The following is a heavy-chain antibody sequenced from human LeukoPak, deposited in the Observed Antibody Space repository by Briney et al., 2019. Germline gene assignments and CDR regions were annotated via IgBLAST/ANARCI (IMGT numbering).Heavy chain of an antibody. V-gene: IGHV3-30*18. J-gene: IGHJ4*02. CDR2: ILYDGGNT. CDR3: AKDPRSGYSGYLFDS. CDR1: GFSFSRSG. D-gene: IGHD5-12*01. Sequence: GGSLRLSCAASGFSFSRSGMHWVRQAPGKGLEWVAFILYDGGNTYYAASVKGRFTISRDNSKNTLYLQMNSLRAEDTAVYYCAKDPRSGYSGYLFDSWGQGTLVTVSS.